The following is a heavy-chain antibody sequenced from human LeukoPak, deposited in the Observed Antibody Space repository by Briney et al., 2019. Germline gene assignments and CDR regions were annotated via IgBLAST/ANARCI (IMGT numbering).Heavy chain of an antibody. CDR3: ARSGFWSGYVDY. Sequence: ASVKVSCKASGGTFSSYAISWVRQAPGQGLEWMGRIIPIFGTANYAQKFQGRVTITTDESTSTAYMELSSLRSEDTAVYYCARSGFWSGYVDYWGQGTLVTVSS. J-gene: IGHJ4*02. V-gene: IGHV1-69*05. D-gene: IGHD3-3*01. CDR1: GGTFSSYA. CDR2: IIPIFGTA.